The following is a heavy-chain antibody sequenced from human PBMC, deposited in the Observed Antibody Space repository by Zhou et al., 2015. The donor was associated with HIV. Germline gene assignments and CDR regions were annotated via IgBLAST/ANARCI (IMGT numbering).Heavy chain of an antibody. V-gene: IGHV1-69*12. CDR2: IIPIFGTA. CDR3: AREPHPIVVVPAAMGNWFDP. J-gene: IGHJ5*02. Sequence: QVQLVQSGAEVKKPGSSVKVSCKASGGTFSSYAISWVRQAPGQGLEWMGGIIPIFGTANYAQKFQGRVTITADESTSTAYMELSSLRSEDTAVYYCAREPHPIVVVPAAMGNWFDPGAREPWSPSPQ. CDR1: GGTFSSYA. D-gene: IGHD2-2*01.